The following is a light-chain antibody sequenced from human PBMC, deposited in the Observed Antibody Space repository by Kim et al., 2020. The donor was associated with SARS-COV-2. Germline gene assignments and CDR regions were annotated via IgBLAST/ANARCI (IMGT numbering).Light chain of an antibody. V-gene: IGLV1-40*01. J-gene: IGLJ3*02. Sequence: QSVLTQPPSVSGAPGQRVTISCTGSSSNIGAGYDVHWYQQLPGTAPKLLIYGNSNRPSGVPDRFSGSKSGTSASLAITGLQAEDEADYYSQSYDSSLTHWVFGGGTQLTVL. CDR2: GNS. CDR1: SSNIGAGYD. CDR3: QSYDSSLTHWV.